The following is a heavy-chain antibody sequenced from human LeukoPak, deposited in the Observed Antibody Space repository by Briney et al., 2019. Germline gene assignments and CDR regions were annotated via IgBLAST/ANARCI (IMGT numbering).Heavy chain of an antibody. CDR2: IHNTGSNK. D-gene: IGHD1-26*01. CDR3: AKGEGMPIWRRTYPRFDP. J-gene: IGHJ5*02. CDR1: GFTFSSYS. V-gene: IGHV3-30*02. Sequence: PGGSLRLSCAASGFTFSSYSMHWVRQAPGKGLDWVSFIHNTGSNKSYADSVRGRFTISRNNSKNTLYLQMNSLRAEDTAVYICAKGEGMPIWRRTYPRFDPRGKGNLVTLSS.